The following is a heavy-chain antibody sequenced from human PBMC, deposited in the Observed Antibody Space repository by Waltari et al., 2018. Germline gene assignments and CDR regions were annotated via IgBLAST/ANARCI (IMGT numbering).Heavy chain of an antibody. CDR2: ISWNSGSI. D-gene: IGHD3-22*01. Sequence: EVQLVESGGGLVQPGRSLRLSCAASGFTFDDYAMHWVRQAPGKGLEWVSGISWNSGSIGYADSVKGRFTISRDNAKNSLYLQMNSLRAEDMALYYCAKGHSSGYYSAGMDVWGQGTTVTVSS. V-gene: IGHV3-9*03. J-gene: IGHJ6*02. CDR3: AKGHSSGYYSAGMDV. CDR1: GFTFDDYA.